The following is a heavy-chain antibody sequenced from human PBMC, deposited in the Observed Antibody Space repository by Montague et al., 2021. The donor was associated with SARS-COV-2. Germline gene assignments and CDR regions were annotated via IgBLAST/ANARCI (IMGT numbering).Heavy chain of an antibody. D-gene: IGHD3-10*01. V-gene: IGHV3-23*03. Sequence: RSLSLAASGFTFSRYAMSWVRQPPGKGPEWVSGIYSGGDKKNCPDSVKGRFTISRDTSKNTLYLEMNSLRAEDTGVYYCARESFGSADSWGQGALVTASS. CDR1: GFTFSRYA. J-gene: IGHJ4*02. CDR3: ARESFGSADS. CDR2: IYSGGDKK.